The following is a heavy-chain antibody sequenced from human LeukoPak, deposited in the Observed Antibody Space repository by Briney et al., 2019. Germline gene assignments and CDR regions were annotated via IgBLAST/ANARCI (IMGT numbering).Heavy chain of an antibody. CDR3: ARRVIINGLYYDSSGYFDY. D-gene: IGHD3-22*01. CDR1: GFSLTTSGEA. CDR2: IYWDDDK. V-gene: IGHV2-5*02. J-gene: IGHJ4*02. Sequence: SGPSLVKPTHTLTLTCSFSGFSLTTSGEAVGWIRQPPGKALEWLALIYWDDDKRYSPSLKSRPTITKDTSKNQVVLTLTNMDPVDTATYYCARRVIINGLYYDSSGYFDYWGRGTLVTVSS.